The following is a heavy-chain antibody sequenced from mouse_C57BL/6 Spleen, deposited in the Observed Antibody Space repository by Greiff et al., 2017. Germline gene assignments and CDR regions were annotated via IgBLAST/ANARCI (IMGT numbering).Heavy chain of an antibody. D-gene: IGHD1-1*01. CDR1: GYTFTSYW. J-gene: IGHJ3*01. V-gene: IGHV1-52*01. CDR2: IDPSDSET. CDR3: ALCGSILWFAY. Sequence: QVQLQQPGAELVRPGSSVKLSCKASGYTFTSYWMHWVKQRPIQGLEWIGNIDPSDSETHYNQKFKDKATLTVDKSSSTAYMQLSSLTSEDSAVYYCALCGSILWFAYWGQGTLVTVSA.